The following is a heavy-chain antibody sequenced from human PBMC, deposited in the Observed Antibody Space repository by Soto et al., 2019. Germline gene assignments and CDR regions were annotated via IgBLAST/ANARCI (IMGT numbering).Heavy chain of an antibody. V-gene: IGHV1-18*01. D-gene: IGHD2-15*01. CDR3: ARCLGVVVPRGVDY. CDR1: GYTFTSYG. Sequence: ASVKVSCKASGYTFTSYGISWVRQTPGQGLEWMGWISAYNGNTNCAQKLQGRVTMTTDTSTSTAYMELRSLRSDDTAVYYCARCLGVVVPRGVDYWGQGTLVTVSS. J-gene: IGHJ4*02. CDR2: ISAYNGNT.